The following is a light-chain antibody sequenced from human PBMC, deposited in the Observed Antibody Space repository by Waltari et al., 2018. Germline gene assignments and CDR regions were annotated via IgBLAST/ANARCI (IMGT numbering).Light chain of an antibody. V-gene: IGKV3-11*01. CDR3: QHRGT. CDR1: QSVGNY. CDR2: DAS. J-gene: IGKJ1*01. Sequence: EIVLTQSPATLSLSPGERATLSCRTSQSVGNYLAWYHQKADQAPGPIIHDASNMATGLPARFTGSGSGTDFTLTISSLEPEDFAVYYCQHRGTVGQGTRVEIK.